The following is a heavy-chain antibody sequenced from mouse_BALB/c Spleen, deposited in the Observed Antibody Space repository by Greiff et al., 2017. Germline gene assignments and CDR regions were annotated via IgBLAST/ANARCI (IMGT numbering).Heavy chain of an antibody. J-gene: IGHJ4*01. V-gene: IGHV5-4*02. CDR2: ISDGGSYT. CDR1: GFTFSDYY. CDR3: ARGEDRYYAMDY. Sequence: EVKVEESGGGLVKPGGSLKLSCAASGFTFSDYYMYWVRQTPEKRLEWVATISDGGSYTYYPDSVKGRFTISRDNAKNNLYLQMSSLKSEDTAMYYCARGEDRYYAMDYWGQGTSVTVSS. D-gene: IGHD3-3*01.